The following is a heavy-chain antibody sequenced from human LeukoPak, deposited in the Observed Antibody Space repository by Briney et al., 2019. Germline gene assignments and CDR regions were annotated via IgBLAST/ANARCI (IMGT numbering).Heavy chain of an antibody. CDR3: ARVSGSSVFDY. D-gene: IGHD6-6*01. Sequence: GGSLRLSCAASGFTFSSYAMHWVRQAPGKGLEWVAVISYDGSNKYYADSVKGRFTISRDNSKNTLYLQMNSLRAEDTAVYYCARVSGSSVFDYWGQGTLVTVSS. V-gene: IGHV3-30*01. CDR1: GFTFSSYA. J-gene: IGHJ4*02. CDR2: ISYDGSNK.